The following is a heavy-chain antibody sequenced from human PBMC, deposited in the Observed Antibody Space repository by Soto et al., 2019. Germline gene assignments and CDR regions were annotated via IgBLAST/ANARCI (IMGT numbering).Heavy chain of an antibody. CDR3: VKDTYYDDSSGYYIFDY. CDR1: GLTFSRYG. J-gene: IGHJ4*02. CDR2: ISYDGSNK. D-gene: IGHD3-22*01. Sequence: QAQLVESGGGVVQPGRSLRLSCAASGLTFSRYGMHWVRQAPGKGLEWAAHISYDGSNKHYAESVKGRFTISRDSSKNTLYLQMNSLRAEDTAVYYCVKDTYYDDSSGYYIFDYWGQGTLVAVSS. V-gene: IGHV3-30*18.